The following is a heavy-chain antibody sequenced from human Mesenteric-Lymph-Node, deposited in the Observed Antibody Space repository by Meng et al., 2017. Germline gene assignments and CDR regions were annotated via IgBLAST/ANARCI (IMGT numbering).Heavy chain of an antibody. CDR1: GGSISSGDYY. J-gene: IGHJ5*02. CDR2: IYYSGST. Sequence: QVPLQEAGPGLVKPYQTLSLTWHVSGGSISSGDYYWSWIRQPPGKGLEWIGCIYYSGSTYYNPSLKGRVTISVDTSKNQFSLNLSSVTAADTAVYYCARGQRSYSGSYPEWFDPWGQGTLVTVSS. V-gene: IGHV4-30-4*01. CDR3: ARGQRSYSGSYPEWFDP. D-gene: IGHD1-26*01.